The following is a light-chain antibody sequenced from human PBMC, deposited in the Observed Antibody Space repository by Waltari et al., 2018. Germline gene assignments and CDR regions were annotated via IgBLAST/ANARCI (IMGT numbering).Light chain of an antibody. V-gene: IGLV1-47*01. CDR1: SSNIGGNY. Sequence: QSVLTQPPSASGTPGQKVTISCSGGSSNIGGNYVYWYQQLPGTAPKLLTYKSKQPPSRVPDRCSGSKSGTSASLAISVLRSEDEGHYYCAAWDDSLSNFVFGTGTKVTVL. CDR2: KSK. J-gene: IGLJ1*01. CDR3: AAWDDSLSNFV.